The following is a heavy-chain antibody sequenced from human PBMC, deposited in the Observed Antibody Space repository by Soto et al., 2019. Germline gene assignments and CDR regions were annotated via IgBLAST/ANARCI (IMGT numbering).Heavy chain of an antibody. D-gene: IGHD2-2*01. J-gene: IGHJ6*03. Sequence: ASVKVSCKASGYTFTSYAMHWVRQAPGQRLEWMGWINAGNGNTKYSQKFQGRVTITRTTSASTAYMELSSLRSEDTAVYYCAREGCSSTSCYSAGGYYYYYMDVWGKGTTVTVSS. CDR1: GYTFTSYA. CDR2: INAGNGNT. V-gene: IGHV1-3*01. CDR3: AREGCSSTSCYSAGGYYYYYMDV.